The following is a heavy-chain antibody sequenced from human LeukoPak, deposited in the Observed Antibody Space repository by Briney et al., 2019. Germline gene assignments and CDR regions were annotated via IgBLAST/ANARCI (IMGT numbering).Heavy chain of an antibody. CDR1: GFTFNTYS. Sequence: KPGGSLRLSCEASGFTFNTYSMNWARQAPGKGLEWVSSIDSSGGYMFYADSVKGRFIISRDNAKDSLYLQMNSLRVEDTAVYYCLRGDRRDYWGQGTLVTASS. CDR2: IDSSGGYM. V-gene: IGHV3-21*06. CDR3: LRGDRRDY. J-gene: IGHJ4*02.